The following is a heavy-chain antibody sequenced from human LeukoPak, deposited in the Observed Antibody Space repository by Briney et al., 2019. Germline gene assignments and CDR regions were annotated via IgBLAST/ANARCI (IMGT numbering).Heavy chain of an antibody. D-gene: IGHD3-10*01. CDR3: ARGETMVRGFSVLDP. CDR2: IYPGDSDT. Sequence: GESLKISCKGSGYSFTSYWIGWVRQMPRKGLEWMGIIYPGDSDTRYSPSFQAQVTISADKSISTAYLQWSSVKASDTAMYHCARGETMVRGFSVLDPWGQGPVVSVSS. J-gene: IGHJ5*02. V-gene: IGHV5-51*01. CDR1: GYSFTSYW.